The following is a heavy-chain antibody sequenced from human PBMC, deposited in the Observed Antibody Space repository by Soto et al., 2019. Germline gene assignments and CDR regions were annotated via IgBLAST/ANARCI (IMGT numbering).Heavy chain of an antibody. CDR1: GYTFSSHD. V-gene: IGHV1-8*01. CDR2: MNPLKGLSKT. CDR3: ARGATADYDFWANPRGDWLDL. J-gene: IGHJ5*02. Sequence: QVQLVQSGAEVKRPGASVKVSCKASGYTFSSHDIIWVRQPAGQGLEWMGWMNPLKGLSKTTYLPIFRGRVVMTRDTFLSPAYLELSGLRSDDTAVYFCARGATADYDFWANPRGDWLDLWGQGTLLTVSS. D-gene: IGHD3-3*01.